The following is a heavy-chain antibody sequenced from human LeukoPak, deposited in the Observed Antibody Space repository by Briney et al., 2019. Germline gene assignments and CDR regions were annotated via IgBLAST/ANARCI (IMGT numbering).Heavy chain of an antibody. Sequence: GGSLRLSCTASGFTFGDYAMSWFRQAPGKGLEWVGFIRSKAYGGTTEYAASVKGRFTISRDDSKSIGYLQMNSLKTEDTAVYYCTRVDTAMASDAFDIWGQGTMVTVSS. J-gene: IGHJ3*02. CDR2: IRSKAYGGTT. D-gene: IGHD5-18*01. CDR1: GFTFGDYA. V-gene: IGHV3-49*03. CDR3: TRVDTAMASDAFDI.